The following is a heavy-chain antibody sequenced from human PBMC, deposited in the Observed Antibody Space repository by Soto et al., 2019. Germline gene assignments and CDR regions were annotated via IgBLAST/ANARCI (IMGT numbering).Heavy chain of an antibody. J-gene: IGHJ4*02. CDR2: INHGGST. Sequence: QVQLQQWGAGLLKPSETLSLTCAVYGGSFSGYYWSWIRQPPGKGLEGIGEINHGGSTNDNPSLTSRVIISVDASKTLFSLKLSSVTAADTAVYYCARGSGECGYLGDYWGQGTLVTVSS. D-gene: IGHD2-21*01. V-gene: IGHV4-34*01. CDR3: ARGSGECGYLGDY. CDR1: GGSFSGYY.